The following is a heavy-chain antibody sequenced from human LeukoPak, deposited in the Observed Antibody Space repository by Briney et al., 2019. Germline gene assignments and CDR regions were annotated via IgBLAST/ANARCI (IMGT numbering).Heavy chain of an antibody. CDR3: ARALYSRSRLGAFDI. Sequence: GGSLRLACAASGFTFSSYSMNWVRQAPGKGLEWVSSISSRSSYIYYADSVKGRFTISRDNDKTSLSLQMKRMSAEDKAVSYCARALYSRSRLGAFDIWGQGPMVTVSS. J-gene: IGHJ3*02. V-gene: IGHV3-21*01. CDR1: GFTFSSYS. D-gene: IGHD6-13*01. CDR2: ISSRSSYI.